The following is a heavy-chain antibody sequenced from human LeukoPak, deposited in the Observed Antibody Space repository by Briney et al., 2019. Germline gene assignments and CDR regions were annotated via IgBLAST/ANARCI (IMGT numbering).Heavy chain of an antibody. CDR2: IIPIFGTA. J-gene: IGHJ5*02. CDR1: GGTFSSYA. V-gene: IGHV1-69*13. Sequence: SVKVSCKASGGTFSSYAISWVRQAPGQGLEWMGGIIPIFGTANYAQKFQGRVTITADESTSTAYMELSSLRSEDTAVYYCARSAGRGSRAPITYNWFDPWGQGTLVTVSS. D-gene: IGHD5-24*01. CDR3: ARSAGRGSRAPITYNWFDP.